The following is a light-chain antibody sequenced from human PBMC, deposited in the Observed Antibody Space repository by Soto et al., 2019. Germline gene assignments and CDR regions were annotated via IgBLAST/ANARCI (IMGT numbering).Light chain of an antibody. CDR3: QQYSTLPHT. J-gene: IGKJ2*01. V-gene: IGKV3-20*01. CDR2: GIS. CDR1: QTVTNSF. Sequence: ENVLTQSPGTLSLSPGERATLSCRPSQTVTNSFFAGYQQKPGQPPRLLIHGISSRATGIPDRFSGSGSGTDFTLTISRLEPEDFVVYYCQQYSTLPHTFGRGTKLEV.